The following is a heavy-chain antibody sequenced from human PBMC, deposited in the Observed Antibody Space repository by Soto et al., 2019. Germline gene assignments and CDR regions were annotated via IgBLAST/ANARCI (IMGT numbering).Heavy chain of an antibody. CDR3: AKDWRFGELLYHYYYYGMDV. CDR1: GFTFSSYG. V-gene: IGHV3-30*18. D-gene: IGHD3-10*01. CDR2: ISYDGSNK. Sequence: GGSLRLSCAASGFTFSSYGMHWVRQAPGKGLEWVAVISYDGSNKYYADSVKGRFTISRDNSKNTLYLQMNSLRAEDTAVYYCAKDWRFGELLYHYYYYGMDVWGQGTTVTVSS. J-gene: IGHJ6*02.